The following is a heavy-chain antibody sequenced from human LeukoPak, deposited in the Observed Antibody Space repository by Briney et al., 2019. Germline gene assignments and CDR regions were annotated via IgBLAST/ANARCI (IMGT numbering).Heavy chain of an antibody. V-gene: IGHV3-23*01. J-gene: IGHJ4*02. CDR1: GFTFSSYA. CDR3: AKDPLYGGNFSPDDY. CDR2: ISGSGGST. D-gene: IGHD4-23*01. Sequence: GGSLTLSCAASGFTFSSYAMSWVRQAPGKGLEWVSAISGSGGSTYYADSVKGRFTISRDNSKNTLYLQMNSLRAEDTAVYYCAKDPLYGGNFSPDDYWGQGTLVTVSA.